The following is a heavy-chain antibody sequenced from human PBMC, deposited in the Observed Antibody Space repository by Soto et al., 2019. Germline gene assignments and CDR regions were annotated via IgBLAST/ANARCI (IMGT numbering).Heavy chain of an antibody. CDR1: GFTLSSYN. Sequence: EVQLVESGGGLVKPGGSLRLSCAASGFTLSSYNMIWVRQAPGKGLEWVSFLSSSNRYIYYAESLKGRFTISRDTAKNSLYLQRNSGRAEDTAVYDCGVVGGHWGQGTLVTVSS. D-gene: IGHD1-26*01. CDR3: GVVGGH. CDR2: LSSSNRYI. J-gene: IGHJ4*02. V-gene: IGHV3-21*01.